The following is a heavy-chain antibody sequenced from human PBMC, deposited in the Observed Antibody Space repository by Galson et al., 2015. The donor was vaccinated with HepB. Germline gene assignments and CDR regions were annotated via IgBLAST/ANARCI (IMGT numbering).Heavy chain of an antibody. CDR3: AKDISVTTSIDY. CDR1: GFTFTSYG. CDR2: LSHGGSNE. V-gene: IGHV3-30*18. J-gene: IGHJ4*02. D-gene: IGHD4-17*01. Sequence: SLRLSCAASGFTFTSYGMHWVRQAPGKGLEWGAVLSHGGSNEYYADSVKGRFTISRDNSNNTVYLQMNSLRAEDTAVYYCAKDISVTTSIDYCGQGTLVTVSS.